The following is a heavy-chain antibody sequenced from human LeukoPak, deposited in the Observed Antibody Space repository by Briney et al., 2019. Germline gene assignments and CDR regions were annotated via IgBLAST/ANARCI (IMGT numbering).Heavy chain of an antibody. D-gene: IGHD3-16*01. CDR1: GGSFSGYY. V-gene: IGHV4-34*01. CDR3: ARDYGLDY. CDR2: INHSGST. Sequence: KPSETLSLTCAVYGGSFSGYYWSWIRQPPGKGLEWIGEINHSGSTNYNPSLKSRVTISVDTSKNQFSLKLSSVTAADTAVYYCARDYGLDYWGQGTLVTVSS. J-gene: IGHJ4*02.